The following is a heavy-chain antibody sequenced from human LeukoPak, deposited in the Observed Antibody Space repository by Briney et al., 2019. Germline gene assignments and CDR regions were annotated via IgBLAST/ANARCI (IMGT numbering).Heavy chain of an antibody. V-gene: IGHV4-59*04. CDR3: ARMATLSTIAARGRSWFDS. D-gene: IGHD6-6*01. CDR2: IYYSGSS. J-gene: IGHJ5*01. CDR1: GGSISSYY. Sequence: SETLSLTCTVSGGSISSYYWSWIRQPPGKGLEWIGYIYYSGSSFDNPALKSRVTISVDTSKNQFSLKLSSVTAADTAVYYCARMATLSTIAARGRSWFDSWGQGTLVTVSS.